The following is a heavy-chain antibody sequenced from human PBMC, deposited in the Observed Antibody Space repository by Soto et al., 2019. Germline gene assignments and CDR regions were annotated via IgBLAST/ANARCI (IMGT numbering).Heavy chain of an antibody. V-gene: IGHV1-18*04. CDR2: ITVSNGNT. CDR1: GYTFSTYG. CDR3: ARSYSYGSYWYFDD. Sequence: ASVKVSCKASGYTFSTYGVSCVRQAPGQGLEWMGWITVSNGNTNYIDNLQGRVTMTTDTSTTTAYMELWRLRSDDTAVYYCARSYSYGSYWYFDDWGQGTLVTVSS. J-gene: IGHJ4*02. D-gene: IGHD5-18*01.